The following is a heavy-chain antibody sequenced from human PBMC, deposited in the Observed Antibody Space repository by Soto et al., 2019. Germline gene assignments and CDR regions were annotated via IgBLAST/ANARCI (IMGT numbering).Heavy chain of an antibody. CDR3: ARDGPDIVVVPGVGG. J-gene: IGHJ4*02. V-gene: IGHV1-18*01. Sequence: QVQLVQSGAEVKKPGASVKVSCKASGYTFTSYGISWVRQAPGQGLEWMGWISAYNGNTNYAQKLQGRVTMTTDTSESPAYMEQRSRIPDDTAVYYCARDGPDIVVVPGVGGWGQGTLVNDSS. CDR2: ISAYNGNT. D-gene: IGHD2-2*01. CDR1: GYTFTSYG.